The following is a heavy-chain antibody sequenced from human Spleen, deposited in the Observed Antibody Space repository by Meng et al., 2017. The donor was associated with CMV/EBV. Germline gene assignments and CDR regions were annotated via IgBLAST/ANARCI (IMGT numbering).Heavy chain of an antibody. V-gene: IGHV1-2*02. D-gene: IGHD3-10*01. J-gene: IGHJ5*02. CDR3: ARHIFRGNWFDP. CDR2: INPDSGAT. Sequence: ASVKVSCKALGYTFTGYFMHWVRQAPGQGLEWMGWINPDSGATKYAQKFQGRVTMTRDTSISTAYMEVSRLRSDDTAVYYCARHIFRGNWFDPWGQGTLVTVSS. CDR1: GYTFTGYF.